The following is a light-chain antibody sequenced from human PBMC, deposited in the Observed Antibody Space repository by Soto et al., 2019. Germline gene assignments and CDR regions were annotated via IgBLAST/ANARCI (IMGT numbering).Light chain of an antibody. CDR2: GAS. CDR1: QAVNTR. CDR3: QQYGSSGT. Sequence: ELVLTQSPGILSLSPGERATLPFRASQAVNTRLAWYQQKPGQAPRLLIYGASNRATGIPDRFSGSGSGTDFTLTISRLEPEDFAVYYCQQYGSSGTFGQGTKVDIK. J-gene: IGKJ1*01. V-gene: IGKV3-20*01.